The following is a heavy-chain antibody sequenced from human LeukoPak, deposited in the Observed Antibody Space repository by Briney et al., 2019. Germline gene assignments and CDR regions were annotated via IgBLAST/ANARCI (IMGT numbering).Heavy chain of an antibody. V-gene: IGHV1-8*03. CDR1: GYTFTSYD. CDR2: MNPNSGNT. Sequence: VASVKVSCKASGYTFTSYDINWVRQATGQGLEWMGWMNPNSGNTGYAQKFQGRVTITRNTSISTAYMELSSLRSEDTAMYYCARVRGGCSGGSCYSDYWGQGTLVTVSP. D-gene: IGHD2-15*01. J-gene: IGHJ4*02. CDR3: ARVRGGCSGGSCYSDY.